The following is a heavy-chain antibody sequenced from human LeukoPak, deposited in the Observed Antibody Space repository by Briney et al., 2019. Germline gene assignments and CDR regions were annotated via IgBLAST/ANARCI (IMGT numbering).Heavy chain of an antibody. D-gene: IGHD6-13*01. CDR2: IYYSGST. J-gene: IGHJ4*02. CDR1: GGSISSYY. Sequence: SETLSLTCTVSGGSISSYYWSWIRQPPGKGLEWIGYIYYSGSTNYNPSLKSRVTISVDTSKNQFSLKLSSVTAADTAVYYCARGLRAAAGPNDYWGQGTLVTVSS. V-gene: IGHV4-59*01. CDR3: ARGLRAAAGPNDY.